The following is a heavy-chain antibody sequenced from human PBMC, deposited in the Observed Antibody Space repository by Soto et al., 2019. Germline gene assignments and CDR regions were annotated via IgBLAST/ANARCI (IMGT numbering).Heavy chain of an antibody. CDR3: AKGEYQLLSGLFDY. D-gene: IGHD2-2*01. V-gene: IGHV3-30*18. CDR2: ISYDGSNK. J-gene: IGHJ4*02. Sequence: QVQLVESGGGVVQPGRSLRLSCAASGFTFSSYGMHWVRQAPGKGLEWVAVISYDGSNKYYADSVKGRFTISRDNSKNTLYLQMNSLRAEDTAVYYCAKGEYQLLSGLFDYWGQGTLVTVSS. CDR1: GFTFSSYG.